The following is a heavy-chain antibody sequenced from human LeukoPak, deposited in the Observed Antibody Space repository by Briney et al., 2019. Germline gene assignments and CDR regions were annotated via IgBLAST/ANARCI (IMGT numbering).Heavy chain of an antibody. D-gene: IGHD3-10*01. CDR1: GGSISSYY. CDR2: IYTSGST. J-gene: IGHJ4*02. CDR3: ARALLNYYGSGDYFDY. V-gene: IGHV4-4*07. Sequence: SETLSLTCTVSGGSISSYYWSWTRQPAGKGLEWIGRIYTSGSTNYNPSLKSRVTMSVDTSKNQFSLKLSSVTAADTAVYYCARALLNYYGSGDYFDYWGQGTLVTVSS.